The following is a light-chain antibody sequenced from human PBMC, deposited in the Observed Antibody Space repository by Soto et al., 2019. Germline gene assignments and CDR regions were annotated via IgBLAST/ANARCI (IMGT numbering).Light chain of an antibody. CDR1: QDISSY. V-gene: IGKV1-8*01. Sequence: AIRMTQSPSSFSASTGDRVTITCRASQDISSYLAWYQQKPGKAPKLLIYAASTLQSGVPSRFSGSGSGTDFTLTISSLQSEDFATYYCQQYYGYPLTFGGGTKVEIK. CDR3: QQYYGYPLT. CDR2: AAS. J-gene: IGKJ4*01.